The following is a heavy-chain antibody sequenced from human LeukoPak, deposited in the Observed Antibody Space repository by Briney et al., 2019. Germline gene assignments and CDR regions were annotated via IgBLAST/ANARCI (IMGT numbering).Heavy chain of an antibody. D-gene: IGHD3-3*01. Sequence: ASVKVSCKASGYTFTSYDINWVRQATGQGLEWMGWMNPNSGNTGYAQEFQGRVTMTRNTSISTAYMELSSLRSEDTAVYYCARVKTIFGVVTRFDPWGQGTLVTVSS. CDR2: MNPNSGNT. CDR1: GYTFTSYD. J-gene: IGHJ5*02. CDR3: ARVKTIFGVVTRFDP. V-gene: IGHV1-8*01.